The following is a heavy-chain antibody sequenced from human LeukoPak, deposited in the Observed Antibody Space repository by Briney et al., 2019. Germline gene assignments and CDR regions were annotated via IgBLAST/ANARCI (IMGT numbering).Heavy chain of an antibody. J-gene: IGHJ4*02. V-gene: IGHV3-7*03. Sequence: GGSLGLSCAASGFTFTSHWMTWVRQAPGKGLEWVANINVDGSAEQYVESVKGRFTISRDNAKNALYLQMNSLRAEDTAVYYCAKKPATIKFPFDIWGQGTLVTVSP. CDR2: INVDGSAE. D-gene: IGHD5-24*01. CDR1: GFTFTSHW. CDR3: AKKPATIKFPFDI.